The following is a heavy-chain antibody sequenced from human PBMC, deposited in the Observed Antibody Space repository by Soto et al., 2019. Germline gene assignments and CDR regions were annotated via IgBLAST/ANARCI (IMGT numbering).Heavy chain of an antibody. V-gene: IGHV1-8*01. D-gene: IGHD1-1*01. J-gene: IGHJ6*03. CDR1: GYTFTSYD. CDR3: ARDLPSTYMDV. Sequence: ASVKVSCKASGYTFTSYDINWVRQATGQGLEWKGWMNPNSGNTGYAQKFQGRVTMTRNTSISTAYMELSSLRSEDTAVYHCARDLPSTYMDVWGKGTTVTVSS. CDR2: MNPNSGNT.